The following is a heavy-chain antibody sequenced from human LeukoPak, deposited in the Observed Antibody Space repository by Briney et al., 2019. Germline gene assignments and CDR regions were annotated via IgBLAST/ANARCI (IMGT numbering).Heavy chain of an antibody. Sequence: ASVKVSCKASGYTFSSYDINWVRQATGQGLEWMGWMNPNSGNTGYAQKFQGRVTITRNTSISTAYMELSSLRSEDTAVYYCARGRGSSWYTFNYWGQGTLVTVSS. J-gene: IGHJ4*02. D-gene: IGHD6-13*01. CDR3: ARGRGSSWYTFNY. CDR2: MNPNSGNT. CDR1: GYTFSSYD. V-gene: IGHV1-8*03.